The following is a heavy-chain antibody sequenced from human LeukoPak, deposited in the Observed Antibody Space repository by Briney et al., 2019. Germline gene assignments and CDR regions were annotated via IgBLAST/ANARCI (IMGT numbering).Heavy chain of an antibody. Sequence: GGSLRLSCVASGFTFTNFLMTWVRQAPGKGLVWVSRIKSDGSTTDYADSVKGRFTISRDNAKNTLYLQMNSLRAEDTAVYYCVRGPAAMGWFDPWGQGTLVTVSS. CDR3: VRGPAAMGWFDP. D-gene: IGHD2-2*01. CDR1: GFTFTNFL. V-gene: IGHV3-74*01. J-gene: IGHJ5*02. CDR2: IKSDGSTT.